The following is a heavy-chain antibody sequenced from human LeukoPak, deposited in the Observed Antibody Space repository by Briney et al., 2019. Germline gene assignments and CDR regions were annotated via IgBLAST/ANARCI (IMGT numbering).Heavy chain of an antibody. CDR1: GFAFSNYW. Sequence: GGSLRLSCAASGFAFSNYWMTWVRQAPGTGLEWVANINEGGSEKNYVDSVKGRFTNSRDNAKNSLYLQMSSLRAEDTAVYYCARDIPGGASYLDSWGQGTLVTVSS. J-gene: IGHJ5*01. V-gene: IGHV3-7*01. CDR2: INEGGSEK. D-gene: IGHD5-18*01. CDR3: ARDIPGGASYLDS.